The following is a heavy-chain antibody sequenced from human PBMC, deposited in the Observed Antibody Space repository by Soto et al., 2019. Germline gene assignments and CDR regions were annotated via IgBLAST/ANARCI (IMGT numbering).Heavy chain of an antibody. CDR3: ARDEGHCSITNCCPFAY. D-gene: IGHD2-2*01. CDR2: INHSGST. V-gene: IGHV4-34*01. Sequence: SETLSLTCAVYGGSFSGYYWSWIRQPPGKGLEWIGEINHSGSTNYNPSLKSRVTISVDTSKNQFSLKLSSVTAADTAVYYCARDEGHCSITNCCPFAYWGQGILVTVSS. CDR1: GGSFSGYY. J-gene: IGHJ4*02.